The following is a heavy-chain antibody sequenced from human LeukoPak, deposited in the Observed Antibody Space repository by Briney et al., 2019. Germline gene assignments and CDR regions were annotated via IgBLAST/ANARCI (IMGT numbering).Heavy chain of an antibody. CDR1: GYSISRGYY. J-gene: IGHJ5*02. CDR2: IYHSGST. V-gene: IGHV4-38-2*02. Sequence: SETLSLTCTVSGYSISRGYYWGWIRQPPGKGLEWIGSIYHSGSTYYNPSLKSRVTISVDTSKNQFSLKLSSVTAADTAVYYCARKLARGYSGYPFDPWGQGTLVTVSS. D-gene: IGHD5-12*01. CDR3: ARKLARGYSGYPFDP.